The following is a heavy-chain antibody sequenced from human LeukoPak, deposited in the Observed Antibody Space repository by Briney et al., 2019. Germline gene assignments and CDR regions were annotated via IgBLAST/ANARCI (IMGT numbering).Heavy chain of an antibody. Sequence: ASVKVSCTASGYTFTGYYIHWVRQAPGQGLEWMGWISPNSGGTNYAQKFQGRVTMTRDTSISTAYMELSSLRSDDTAVYYCARDGSPELYYYDSSATGYYMDVWGKGTTVTVSS. V-gene: IGHV1-2*02. CDR2: ISPNSGGT. CDR1: GYTFTGYY. D-gene: IGHD3-22*01. CDR3: ARDGSPELYYYDSSATGYYMDV. J-gene: IGHJ6*03.